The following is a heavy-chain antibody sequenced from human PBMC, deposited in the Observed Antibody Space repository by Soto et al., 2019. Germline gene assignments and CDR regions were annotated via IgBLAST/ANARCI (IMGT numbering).Heavy chain of an antibody. CDR3: ERVRIFGVPGWFDP. CDR2: ISLYSDGT. V-gene: IGHV1-18*01. CDR1: RYTFSNYG. Sequence: ASVKVSCTTSRYTFSNYGIPWVRHAPGQPLEWLGWISLYSDGTNYAQKFQGRVSMTTDTSTTTAYMELNSLRAEDTAVYYCERVRIFGVPGWFDPWGQGTLVTVSS. J-gene: IGHJ5*02. D-gene: IGHD3-3*01.